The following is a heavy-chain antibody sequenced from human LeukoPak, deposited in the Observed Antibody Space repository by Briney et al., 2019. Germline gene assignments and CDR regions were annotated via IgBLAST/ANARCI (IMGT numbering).Heavy chain of an antibody. J-gene: IGHJ6*02. D-gene: IGHD5-12*01. CDR3: ARSGYDDFFYYAMDV. CDR1: GFTFSSYA. V-gene: IGHV3-23*01. CDR2: ISGSGGST. Sequence: GGSLRLSCAASGFTFSSYAMSWVRQAPGKGLEWVSAISGSGGSTYYADSVKGRFTISRDNSKNTLYLQMNSLRAEDTAVYYCARSGYDDFFYYAMDVWGQGTTVTVSS.